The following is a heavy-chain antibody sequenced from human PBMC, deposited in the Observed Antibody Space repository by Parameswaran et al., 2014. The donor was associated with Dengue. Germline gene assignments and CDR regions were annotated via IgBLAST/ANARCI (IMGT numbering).Heavy chain of an antibody. CDR3: ARMVDGDEYYGSGSSR. D-gene: IGHD3-10*01. V-gene: IGHV3-48*04. Sequence: KWIRQPPGKGLEWVSYISSSSSTIYYADSVKGRFTISRDNAKNSLYLQMNSLRAEDTAVYYCARMVDGDEYYGSGSSRWGQGTLVTVSS. J-gene: IGHJ4*02. CDR2: ISSSSSTI.